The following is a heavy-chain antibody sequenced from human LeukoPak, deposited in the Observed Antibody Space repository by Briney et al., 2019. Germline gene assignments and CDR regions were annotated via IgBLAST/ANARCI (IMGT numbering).Heavy chain of an antibody. CDR2: IYYSGST. CDR3: ARGKGAYDFWSGYDD. V-gene: IGHV4-59*11. D-gene: IGHD3-3*01. J-gene: IGHJ4*02. Sequence: PSETLSLTCTVSGGSTSSHYWSWIRQPPGKGLEWIGYIYYSGSTNYNSSLKSRVTISVDTSKNQFSLKLSSVTTADTAVYYCARGKGAYDFWSGYDDWGQGTLVTVSS. CDR1: GGSTSSHY.